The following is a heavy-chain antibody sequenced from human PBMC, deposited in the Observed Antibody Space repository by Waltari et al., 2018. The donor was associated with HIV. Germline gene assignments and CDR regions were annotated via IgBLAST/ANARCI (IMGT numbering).Heavy chain of an antibody. D-gene: IGHD6-13*01. CDR2: ISYDGSNK. CDR3: AKDPRGSWYGGEGMDV. Sequence: QVQLVESGGGVVQPGRSLRLSCAASGFTFSSYGMPWVRQAPGKGLEWVAVISYDGSNKYYADSVKGRFTISRDNSKNTLYLQMNSLRAEDTAVYYCAKDPRGSWYGGEGMDVWGQGTTVTVSS. J-gene: IGHJ6*02. CDR1: GFTFSSYG. V-gene: IGHV3-30*18.